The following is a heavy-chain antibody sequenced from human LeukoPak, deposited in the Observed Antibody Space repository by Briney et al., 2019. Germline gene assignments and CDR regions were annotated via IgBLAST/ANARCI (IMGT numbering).Heavy chain of an antibody. D-gene: IGHD1-1*01. J-gene: IGHJ4*02. V-gene: IGHV3-11*06. CDR2: ISSSSSYT. CDR3: ARDSVAGTASGDY. Sequence: GGSLRLPCAASGFTFSDYYMSWIRQAPGKGLEWVSYISSSSSYTNYADSVKGRFTISRDNAKNSLYLQMNSLRAEDTAVYYCARDSVAGTASGDYWGQGTLVTVSS. CDR1: GFTFSDYY.